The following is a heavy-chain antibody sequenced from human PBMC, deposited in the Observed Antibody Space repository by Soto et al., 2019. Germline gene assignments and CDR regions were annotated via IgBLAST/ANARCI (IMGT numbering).Heavy chain of an antibody. J-gene: IGHJ6*02. Sequence: EVQLVDSGGGLVQPGGSLRLSCAASGFTFSEHWMSWVRQAPGKGLEWVADTNQDGGEKWCVDSVKGRVTISRDNAKNSLFLQMNSLRPEDTAVYYCARGNYGLDVWGQGTTVTVSS. V-gene: IGHV3-7*01. CDR1: GFTFSEHW. CDR2: TNQDGGEK. CDR3: ARGNYGLDV.